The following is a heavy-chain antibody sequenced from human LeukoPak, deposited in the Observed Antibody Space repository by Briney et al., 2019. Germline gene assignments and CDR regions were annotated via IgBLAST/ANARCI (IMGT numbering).Heavy chain of an antibody. V-gene: IGHV4-59*01. J-gene: IGHJ6*02. CDR1: GGSFSGYY. Sequence: SETLSLTCAVYGGSFSGYYWSWIRQPPGNGLEWIGYIYYSGITNYNPSLKSRVTMSVDTSKNQFSLNLSSVTAADTAVYYCARDSRYCNSISCYGRPGYYGLDVWGQGTTVTVSS. CDR3: ARDSRYCNSISCYGRPGYYGLDV. D-gene: IGHD2-2*01. CDR2: IYYSGIT.